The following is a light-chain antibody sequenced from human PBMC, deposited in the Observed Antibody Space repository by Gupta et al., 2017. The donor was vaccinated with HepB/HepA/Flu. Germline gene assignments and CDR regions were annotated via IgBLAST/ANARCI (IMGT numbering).Light chain of an antibody. Sequence: QTVVTHELSVSVSPAGTVTLTCGLSSGSVSTSYSPSWYQQTPGQAPSTLIYGINTRSSGVPDRFSGSKPGNTAALTITGAQADDEGDYYCEPYTSSGIWVFGGGTKLTVL. J-gene: IGLJ3*02. CDR3: EPYTSSGIWV. V-gene: IGLV8-61*01. CDR2: GIN. CDR1: SGSVSTSYS.